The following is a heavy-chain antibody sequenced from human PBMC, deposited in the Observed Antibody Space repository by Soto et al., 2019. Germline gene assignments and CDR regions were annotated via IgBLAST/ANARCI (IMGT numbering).Heavy chain of an antibody. Sequence: VQLVQSGAEVKQPGSSVKVSCTASGGTFSSYTVTWVRQAPGQGLEWMGGFVPIVGTTDYSQNFQGRLTITADESATTGYMELSSLTSDDTARYYCAIGSTYSGEFEFWGPGTLVTVSS. CDR3: AIGSTYSGEFEF. CDR2: FVPIVGTT. J-gene: IGHJ4*02. D-gene: IGHD1-26*01. V-gene: IGHV1-69*01. CDR1: GGTFSSYT.